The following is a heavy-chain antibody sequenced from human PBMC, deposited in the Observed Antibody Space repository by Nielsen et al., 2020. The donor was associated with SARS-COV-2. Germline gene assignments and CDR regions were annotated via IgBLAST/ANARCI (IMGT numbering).Heavy chain of an antibody. J-gene: IGHJ4*02. D-gene: IGHD3-10*01. CDR1: GFSFNTYS. V-gene: IGHV3-48*01. Sequence: GESLKISCVASGFSFNTYSMNWVRQAPGKGLEWVSYISGGSATIYYADSVKGRFTISRDNVKNSLYLQLSSLSAEDTAVYYCARGGVLWFAELPDYWGQGTLVTVSS. CDR3: ARGGVLWFAELPDY. CDR2: ISGGSATI.